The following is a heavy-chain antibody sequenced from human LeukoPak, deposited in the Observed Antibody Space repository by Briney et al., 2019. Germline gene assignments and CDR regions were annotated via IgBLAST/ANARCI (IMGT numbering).Heavy chain of an antibody. CDR1: GFTFSNAW. CDR3: VNSGFDP. CDR2: IHYDGTNE. D-gene: IGHD3-10*01. V-gene: IGHV3-30*02. J-gene: IGHJ5*02. Sequence: GGSLRLSCAASGFTFSNAWMSWVRQAPGKGLEWVAFIHYDGTNEYYADSVKGRFTISRDNFKNTLSLQMNGLRVEDTALYYCVNSGFDPWGQGTLVTVSS.